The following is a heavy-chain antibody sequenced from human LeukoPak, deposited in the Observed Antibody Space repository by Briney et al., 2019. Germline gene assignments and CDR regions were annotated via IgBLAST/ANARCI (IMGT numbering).Heavy chain of an antibody. CDR1: GGSISSSSYY. D-gene: IGHD1-26*01. Sequence: PPETLSLTCTVSGGSISSSSYYWGWIRQPPGKGLEWIRRIYYSGSTYYNPSLKSRVTISVDTSKQQFSLKLSSVTAADTAVYYCASLYGGSYYYFDYWGQGTLVPVSS. CDR2: IYYSGST. V-gene: IGHV4-39*01. CDR3: ASLYGGSYYYFDY. J-gene: IGHJ4*02.